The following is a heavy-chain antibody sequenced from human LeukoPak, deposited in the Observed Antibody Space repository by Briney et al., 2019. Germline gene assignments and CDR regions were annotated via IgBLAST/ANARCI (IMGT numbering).Heavy chain of an antibody. CDR3: ARDRGNYYDSSGYVDY. J-gene: IGHJ4*02. CDR1: GYTFTSYG. Sequence: ASVKVSCKASGYTFTSYGISWVRQAPGQGLEWMGWISAYSGNTNYAQKLQGRVTMTTDTSTSTAYMELRSLRSDDTAVYYCARDRGNYYDSSGYVDYWGQGTLVTVSS. CDR2: ISAYSGNT. V-gene: IGHV1-18*01. D-gene: IGHD3-22*01.